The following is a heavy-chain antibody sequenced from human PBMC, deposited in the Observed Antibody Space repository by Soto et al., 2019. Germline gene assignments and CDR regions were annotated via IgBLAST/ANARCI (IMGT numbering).Heavy chain of an antibody. CDR3: AKESPCSSYISVDS. D-gene: IGHD6-6*01. CDR1: GVTFRNDG. V-gene: IGHV3-30*18. CDR2: IASTCTTK. Sequence: HPGGSLRLSCAAFGVTFRNDGRHWVRQAPRNALEWLAFIASTCTTKLSADSVPGLFTISTDISNDTLYLDMTSLRSEDTAVYSCAKESPCSSYISVDSWGQGTLVTVSS. J-gene: IGHJ4*02.